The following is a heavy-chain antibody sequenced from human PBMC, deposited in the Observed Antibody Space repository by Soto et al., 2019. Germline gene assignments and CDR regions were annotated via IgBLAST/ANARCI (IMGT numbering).Heavy chain of an antibody. J-gene: IGHJ4*02. Sequence: GWSLRLSCASSVFTFISYWMHWVRQVPGKGLLWVSRIDEYGSTINYADSVKGRFTISRDNARNTLYLEMNSLRAEDTALYYCTRDIGGKGAYWGPGTLVTVSS. CDR1: VFTFISYW. D-gene: IGHD3-10*01. V-gene: IGHV3-74*01. CDR3: TRDIGGKGAY. CDR2: IDEYGSTI.